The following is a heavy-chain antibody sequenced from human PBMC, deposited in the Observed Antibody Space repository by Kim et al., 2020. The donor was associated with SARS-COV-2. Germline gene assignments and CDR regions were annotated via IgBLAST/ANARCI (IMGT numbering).Heavy chain of an antibody. CDR2: IYYSGTT. D-gene: IGHD3-9*01. V-gene: IGHV4-59*01. CDR3: ARGKIEDDDTFDY. CDR1: GGSISGYY. J-gene: IGHJ4*02. Sequence: SETLSLTCTVSGGSISGYYWSWIRQPPGKGLQWIGYIYYSGTTNYNPSLKSRVTISVDTSQNQFSLKLSSVTAADTAVYYCARGKIEDDDTFDYWGQGTLDTVSS.